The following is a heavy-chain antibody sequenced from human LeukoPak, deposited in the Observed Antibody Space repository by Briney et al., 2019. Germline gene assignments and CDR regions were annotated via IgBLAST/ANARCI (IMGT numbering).Heavy chain of an antibody. CDR3: ARVGRDYYGSGSLGAFSYYGLDV. J-gene: IGHJ6*02. V-gene: IGHV4-34*01. CDR1: GGSFSGYY. CDR2: IYNSGGI. D-gene: IGHD3-10*01. Sequence: SATLSLTCAVYGGSFSGYYWSWIRQPPGKGLEWIGEIYNSGGISYNPSLKSRVAISLDKSNNQFSLKLSSVTAADTAVYFCARVGRDYYGSGSLGAFSYYGLDVWGQGTTVIVSS.